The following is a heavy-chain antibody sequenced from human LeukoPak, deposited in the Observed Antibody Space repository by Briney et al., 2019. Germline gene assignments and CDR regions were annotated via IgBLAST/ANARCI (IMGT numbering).Heavy chain of an antibody. CDR2: IYSGGST. V-gene: IGHV3-53*01. D-gene: IGHD6-19*01. CDR3: ARGRLGQWLVRFDY. J-gene: IGHJ4*02. CDR1: GFTVSSNY. Sequence: GGSLRLSCAASGFTVSSNYMSWVRQAPGKGLEWVSVIYSGGSTYYADSVKGRFTISRDNSKNTLYLQMNSLRAEDTAVYYCARGRLGQWLVRFDYWGQGTLGTVSS.